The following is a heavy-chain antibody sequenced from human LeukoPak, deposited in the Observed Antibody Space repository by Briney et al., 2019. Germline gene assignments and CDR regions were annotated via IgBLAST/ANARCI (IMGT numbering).Heavy chain of an antibody. CDR3: ARHAPRGDGGLPFDY. D-gene: IGHD4-17*01. CDR2: IYHSGST. J-gene: IGHJ4*02. Sequence: PSETLSLTCTVSGGSITRYDWTWIRQPPGKGLEWIGYIYHSGSTNQTPSLKSRVTMSVDTSKNQFSLKLSSVTAADTAVYYCARHAPRGDGGLPFDYWGQGTLVTVSS. CDR1: GGSITRYD. V-gene: IGHV4-59*01.